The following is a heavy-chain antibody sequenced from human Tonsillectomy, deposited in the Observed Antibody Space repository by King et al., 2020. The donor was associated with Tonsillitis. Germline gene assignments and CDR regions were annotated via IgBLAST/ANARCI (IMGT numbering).Heavy chain of an antibody. V-gene: IGHV1-46*01. CDR1: GYTFTSYY. CDR3: VRGDSSGYYSYWYFDL. J-gene: IGHJ2*01. D-gene: IGHD3-22*01. Sequence: VQLVESGAEVKKPGASVKVSCKASGYTFTSYYMHWVRQAPGQGLEWMGIINPGGGSTSYAQKFQGRVTMTRDTSASTVYMELSSLRSEDTAVYYCVRGDSSGYYSYWYFDLWGRGTLVTVSS. CDR2: INPGGGST.